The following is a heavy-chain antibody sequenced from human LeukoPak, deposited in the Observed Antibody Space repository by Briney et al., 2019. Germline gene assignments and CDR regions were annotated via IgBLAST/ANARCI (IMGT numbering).Heavy chain of an antibody. J-gene: IGHJ4*02. D-gene: IGHD3-10*02. Sequence: GGSLRLSCAASGFTFSSYWMHWVRQVPGKGLAWVSRINEGGSATSNADSVKGRFTISRDNAKNALYLQMNSLRAEDTAVYYCVRDMFGGRDYWGQGTLVTVSS. CDR1: GFTFSSYW. CDR2: INEGGSAT. CDR3: VRDMFGGRDY. V-gene: IGHV3-74*01.